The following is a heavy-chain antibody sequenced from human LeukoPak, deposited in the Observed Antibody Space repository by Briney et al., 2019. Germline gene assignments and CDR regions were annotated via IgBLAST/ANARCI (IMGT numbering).Heavy chain of an antibody. CDR2: ISSSSSTI. V-gene: IGHV3-48*01. D-gene: IGHD1-26*01. CDR3: ARDLDEWELRLPYY. J-gene: IGHJ4*02. Sequence: GGSLRLSCAASGFTFSSYSMNWVRQAPGKGLEWVSYISSSSSTIYYADSVKGRFTISRDNAKNSLYLQMNSLRAEDTAVYYCARDLDEWELRLPYYWGQGTLVTVSS. CDR1: GFTFSSYS.